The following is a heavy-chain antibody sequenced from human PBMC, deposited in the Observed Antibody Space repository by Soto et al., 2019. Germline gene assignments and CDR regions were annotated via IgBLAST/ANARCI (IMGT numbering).Heavy chain of an antibody. Sequence: ASVKVSCKTSGYTFGSYDINWVRQATGQGLEWMGWMNPNSGNTKYSQKFQGRVTITRDTSASTAYMELSSLRSEDTAVYYCARGTPVWFDPWGQGTLVTVPS. J-gene: IGHJ5*02. CDR1: GYTFGSYD. V-gene: IGHV1-8*01. CDR2: MNPNSGNT. CDR3: ARGTPVWFDP.